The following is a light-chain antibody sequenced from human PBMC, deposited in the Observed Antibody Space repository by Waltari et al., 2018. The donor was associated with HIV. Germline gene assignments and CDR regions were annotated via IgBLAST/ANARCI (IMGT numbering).Light chain of an antibody. CDR1: QDITHY. Sequence: DIQMTQSPSSLSASVGDRVTITCQASQDITHYLNWSQQKPWKAPNLLIFDASKLQPGVPSRFRGSGSGTDFTFTISSLEPEDISTYFCQHHDNLPITFGQGTRLEMK. J-gene: IGKJ5*01. CDR3: QHHDNLPIT. V-gene: IGKV1-33*01. CDR2: DAS.